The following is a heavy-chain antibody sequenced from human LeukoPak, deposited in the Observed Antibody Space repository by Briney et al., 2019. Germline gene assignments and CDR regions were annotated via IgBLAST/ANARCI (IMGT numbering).Heavy chain of an antibody. Sequence: GGSLRLSCAASGFTFSSFAMHWVRQAPGKGLEWVAVISYDGSNKYYADSVKGRFTISRDNSKNTLYLQMNSLRAEDTAVYYCARDQVGYCSSTSCLGNFQHWGQGTLVTVSS. J-gene: IGHJ1*01. V-gene: IGHV3-30-3*01. CDR3: ARDQVGYCSSTSCLGNFQH. CDR2: ISYDGSNK. D-gene: IGHD2-2*01. CDR1: GFTFSSFA.